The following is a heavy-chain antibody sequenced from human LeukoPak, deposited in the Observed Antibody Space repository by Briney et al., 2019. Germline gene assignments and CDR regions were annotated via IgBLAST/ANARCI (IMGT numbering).Heavy chain of an antibody. J-gene: IGHJ1*01. CDR1: GGSISSYF. Sequence: SETLSLTCAVSGGSISSYFGCRSRQPPGGGVGWSGYIYYGGSTTYIPSLKSRVTISVDTSKNQFSLKLSSVTAADTAVYYCARHSSSWYGYFQHWGQGTLVTVSS. V-gene: IGHV4-59*01. D-gene: IGHD6-13*01. CDR2: IYYGGST. CDR3: ARHSSSWYGYFQH.